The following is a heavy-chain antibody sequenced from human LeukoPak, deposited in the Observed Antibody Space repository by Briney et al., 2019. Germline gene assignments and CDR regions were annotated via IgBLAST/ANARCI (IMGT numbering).Heavy chain of an antibody. D-gene: IGHD2/OR15-2a*01. J-gene: IGHJ4*02. V-gene: IGHV3-7*01. CDR2: INQGGSEK. CDR1: GFTFSSYG. Sequence: GGSLRLSCSAPGFTFSSYGMNWVRQAPGKGLEWVANINQGGSEKYYVDSVKGRFTISRDNAKNSLYLEMNSLRAEDTAVYYCVSFYETYWGRGTLVTVSS. CDR3: VSFYETY.